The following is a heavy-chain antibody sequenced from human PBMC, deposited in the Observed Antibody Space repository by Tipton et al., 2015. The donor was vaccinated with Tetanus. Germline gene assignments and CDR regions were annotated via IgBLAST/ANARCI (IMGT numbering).Heavy chain of an antibody. J-gene: IGHJ5*02. CDR2: INYSGLS. CDR3: AASVVRWFDP. CDR1: GGSSNDYY. V-gene: IGHV4-34*01. D-gene: IGHD2-15*01. Sequence: LRLSCGVSGGSSNDYYWSWIRQSPGKGLEWIGEINYSGLSNYNPSLKSRVTLSVDPSKKQISLKLTSVTAADTAVYYCAASVVRWFDPWGQGTPVIVSS.